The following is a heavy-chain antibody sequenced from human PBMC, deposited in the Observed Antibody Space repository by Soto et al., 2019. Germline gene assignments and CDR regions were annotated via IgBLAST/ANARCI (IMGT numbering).Heavy chain of an antibody. CDR3: ARDHSHGDLNY. V-gene: IGHV3-30-3*01. D-gene: IGHD4-17*01. CDR1: GFTFSSYA. CDR2: ISYDGSNK. J-gene: IGHJ4*02. Sequence: PGGFLRLSCAASGFTFSSYAMHWVRQAPGKGLEWVAVISYDGSNKYYADSVKGRFTISRDNSKNTLYLQMNSLRAEDTAVYYCARDHSHGDLNYWGQGTLVTVSS.